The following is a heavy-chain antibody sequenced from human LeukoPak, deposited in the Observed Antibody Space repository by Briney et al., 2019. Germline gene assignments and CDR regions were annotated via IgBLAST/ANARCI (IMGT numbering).Heavy chain of an antibody. V-gene: IGHV1-2*02. CDR3: ARDPSYSSGGSSNLDV. J-gene: IGHJ6*04. D-gene: IGHD2-15*01. CDR1: GYSFTDYY. CDR2: INPNSGGT. Sequence: GASVKVSCKASGYSFTDYYMHWVRQAPGQGLEWMGWINPNSGGTNYAQKFQGRVTMTRDTSISTAYMELSRLGSDDTAVYYCARDPSYSSGGSSNLDVWGKGTTVTVSS.